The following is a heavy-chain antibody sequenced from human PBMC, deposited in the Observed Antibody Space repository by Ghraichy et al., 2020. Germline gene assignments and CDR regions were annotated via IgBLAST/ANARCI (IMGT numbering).Heavy chain of an antibody. CDR3: ARGSRIGGAFDI. J-gene: IGHJ3*02. V-gene: IGHV3-13*01. Sequence: GGSLRLSCAASGFTFSSYDMHWVRQATGKGLEWVSAIGTAGDTYYPGSVKGRFTISRENAKNSLYLQMNSLRAGDTAVYYCARGSRIGGAFDIWGQGTMVTVSS. CDR1: GFTFSSYD. D-gene: IGHD2-15*01. CDR2: IGTAGDT.